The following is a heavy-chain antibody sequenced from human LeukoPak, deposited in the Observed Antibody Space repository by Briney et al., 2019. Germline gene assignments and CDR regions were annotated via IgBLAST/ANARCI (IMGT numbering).Heavy chain of an antibody. CDR3: ATSRGYFFRWFQH. J-gene: IGHJ1*01. V-gene: IGHV3-48*04. D-gene: IGHD3-22*01. Sequence: GGSLRLSCAASGFTFSSYTMNWVRQAPGKGLEWVSYIASSGSTIYYADSVKGRFTISRDNAKSSPYLQMNSLRADDTAVYYCATSRGYFFRWFQHWGQGTLVTVSS. CDR1: GFTFSSYT. CDR2: IASSGSTI.